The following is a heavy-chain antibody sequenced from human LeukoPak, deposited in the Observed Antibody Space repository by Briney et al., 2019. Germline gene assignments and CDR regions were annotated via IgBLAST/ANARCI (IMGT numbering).Heavy chain of an antibody. CDR3: ARDRRSSSRYFPPVDNWFDP. J-gene: IGHJ5*02. CDR1: GFTFSSYW. V-gene: IGHV3-7*01. CDR2: IKQDGSEK. D-gene: IGHD6-13*01. Sequence: PGGSLRLSCAASGFTFSSYWMSWVRQAPGKGLEGVANIKQDGSEKYYVDSVKGRFTISRDNAKNSLYLQMNSLRAEATAVYYCARDRRSSSRYFPPVDNWFDPWGQGTLVTVSS.